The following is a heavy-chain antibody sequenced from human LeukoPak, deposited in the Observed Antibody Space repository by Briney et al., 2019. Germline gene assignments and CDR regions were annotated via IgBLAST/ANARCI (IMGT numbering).Heavy chain of an antibody. CDR2: IYYSGST. Sequence: SETLSLTCAVYGGSISSGGYYWSWIRQHPGKGLEWIGYIYYSGSTYYNPSLKSRVTISVDTSKNQFSLKLSSVTAADTAVYYCAREDHYDSSGYWYWGQGTLVTVSS. V-gene: IGHV4-31*11. CDR1: GGSISSGGYY. D-gene: IGHD3-22*01. CDR3: AREDHYDSSGYWY. J-gene: IGHJ4*02.